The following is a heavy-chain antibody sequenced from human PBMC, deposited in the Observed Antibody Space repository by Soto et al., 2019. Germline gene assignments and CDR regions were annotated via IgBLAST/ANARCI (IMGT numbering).Heavy chain of an antibody. J-gene: IGHJ6*02. Sequence: DVQLVESGGGLVQSGGSLRLSCRASGFTLSDYEMHWVRQAPGKGLEWVSYISTGSSTIYYADSVKGRFTISRDNANKSLFLEMNSLRPEDTAVYYCARVRAGAANGYHGMDVWGQGTTVTVSS. V-gene: IGHV3-48*03. D-gene: IGHD1-26*01. CDR3: ARVRAGAANGYHGMDV. CDR2: ISTGSSTI. CDR1: GFTLSDYE.